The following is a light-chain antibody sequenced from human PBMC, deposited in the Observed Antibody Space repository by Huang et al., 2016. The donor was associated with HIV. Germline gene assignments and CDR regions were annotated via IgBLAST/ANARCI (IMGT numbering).Light chain of an antibody. Sequence: IILTQSPATLSVSPGEGATLSCRASQSIGTNLAWYQQRPGQAPPLLMYCASTRATGVPARISSSGSGTEYNLNLSSLQSEDFATYYCQHYSNWPPLTFGGGTKVDI. CDR1: QSIGTN. J-gene: IGKJ4*01. CDR2: CAS. CDR3: QHYSNWPPLT. V-gene: IGKV3-15*01.